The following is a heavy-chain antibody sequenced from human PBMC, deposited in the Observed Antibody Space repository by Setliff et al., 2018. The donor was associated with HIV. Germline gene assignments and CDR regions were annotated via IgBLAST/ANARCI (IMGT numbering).Heavy chain of an antibody. V-gene: IGHV1-3*04. D-gene: IGHD1-26*01. J-gene: IGHJ6*02. Sequence: ASVKVSCKASGYTFSQYALHWVRQAPGQRLEWMGWINTGNENTRYSQKFQGRVSIIRDTSANTAYMELTNLRSDDSAFYYCARVSGGRPGNYYYAMDVWGQGTTVTVSS. CDR1: GYTFSQYA. CDR2: INTGNENT. CDR3: ARVSGGRPGNYYYAMDV.